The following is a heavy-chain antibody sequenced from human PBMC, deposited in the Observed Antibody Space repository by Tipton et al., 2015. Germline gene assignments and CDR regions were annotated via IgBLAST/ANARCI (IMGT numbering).Heavy chain of an antibody. CDR2: IIPVFGIV. D-gene: IGHD5-24*01. Sequence: QSGPEVQKPGSSVKVSCKASGGTFDSHVIHWVRQAPGQGLEWMGGIIPVFGIVNYAQKFKGRVTMTADESTSTAYLQLTSLRSEDTAVYYCARDLEHGMDVWGQGTTVTVSS. CDR3: ARDLEHGMDV. J-gene: IGHJ6*02. CDR1: GGTFDSHV. V-gene: IGHV1-69*01.